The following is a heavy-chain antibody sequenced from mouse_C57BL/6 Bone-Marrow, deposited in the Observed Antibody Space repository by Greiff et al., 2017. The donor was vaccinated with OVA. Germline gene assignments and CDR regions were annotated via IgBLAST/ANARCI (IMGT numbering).Heavy chain of an antibody. CDR1: GYTFTSYW. D-gene: IGHD1-1*01. CDR3: ARAGYYYGSGDY. CDR2: IHPNSGST. Sequence: QVQLQQPGAELVKPGASVKMSCKASGYTFTSYWITWVKQRPGQGLEWIGMIHPNSGSTNYNEKFKSKATLTVDKSSSTAYMQLSSLTSEDSAVYYCARAGYYYGSGDYWGQGTTLTVSS. V-gene: IGHV1-64*01. J-gene: IGHJ2*01.